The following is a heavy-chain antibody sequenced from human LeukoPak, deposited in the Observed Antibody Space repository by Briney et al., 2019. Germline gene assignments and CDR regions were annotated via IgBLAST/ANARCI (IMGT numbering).Heavy chain of an antibody. Sequence: ASVKVSCKASGYTFTNYGVSWVRQAPGQGLEWMGWINAYNGDTHYAQNLQGRLTMTTDTSTSMAFMELRSLRPDDTAVYFCARWGLVAPGTYYYYYMDVWGRGTTVAVSS. J-gene: IGHJ6*03. CDR3: ARWGLVAPGTYYYYYMDV. CDR2: INAYNGDT. CDR1: GYTFTNYG. D-gene: IGHD2-2*01. V-gene: IGHV1-18*01.